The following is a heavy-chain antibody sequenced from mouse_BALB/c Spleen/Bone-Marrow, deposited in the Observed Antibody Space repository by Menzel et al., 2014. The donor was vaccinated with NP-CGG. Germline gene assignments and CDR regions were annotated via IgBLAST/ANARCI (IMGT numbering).Heavy chain of an antibody. CDR2: ISYSGST. J-gene: IGHJ2*01. D-gene: IGHD2-4*01. CDR1: GDSITSGY. Sequence: VQLKESGPSLAKPSQTLSLTCSVTGDSITSGYWNWIRKFPGNKLEYMGYISYSGSTYYNPSLKSRISITRDTSKNQYYLQLNSVTIEDTATYYCARYKGYYDHDGDYFDYWGQGTTLTVSS. V-gene: IGHV3-8*02. CDR3: ARYKGYYDHDGDYFDY.